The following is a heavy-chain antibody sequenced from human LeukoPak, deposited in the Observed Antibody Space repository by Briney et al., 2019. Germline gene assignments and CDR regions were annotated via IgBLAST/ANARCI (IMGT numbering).Heavy chain of an antibody. D-gene: IGHD3-10*01. CDR1: GGSITSSNYY. CDR2: IYHDGST. CDR3: ARDVAYRSGQYDH. Sequence: SETLSLTCTVSGGSITSSNYYWGWVRQPPGKGLEYIGTIYHDGSTYYKPSLKSRVAISIDTSRNQFFLRLSSVTVADTAFYYCARDVAYRSGQYDHWGQGTLVTVSS. V-gene: IGHV4-39*07. J-gene: IGHJ4*02.